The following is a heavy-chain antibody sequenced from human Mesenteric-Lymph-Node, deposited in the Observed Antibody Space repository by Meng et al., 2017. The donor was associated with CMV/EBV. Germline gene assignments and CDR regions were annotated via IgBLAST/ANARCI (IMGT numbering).Heavy chain of an antibody. CDR1: GHTFTKYD. V-gene: IGHV1-8*01. Sequence: ASVKVSCKASGHTFTKYDINWVRQATGQGLEWMGWMNAKSGNTGHAQKFQGRVTMTRNTSISIAYMELSSLRSEDTAVYYCASTPLLGYCTNGICPDAFHMWGQGTVVTVSS. CDR3: ASTPLLGYCTNGICPDAFHM. D-gene: IGHD2-8*01. J-gene: IGHJ3*02. CDR2: MNAKSGNT.